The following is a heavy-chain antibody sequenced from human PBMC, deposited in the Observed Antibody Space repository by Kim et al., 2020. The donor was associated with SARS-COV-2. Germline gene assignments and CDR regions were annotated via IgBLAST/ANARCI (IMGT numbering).Heavy chain of an antibody. Sequence: GGSLRLSCAASGFTFSSYAMHWVRQAPGKGLEWVAVISYDGSNKYYADSVKGRFTITRDNSKNTLYLQMNSLRAEDTDVNYCGRVPLGNYLGWLDPWGQG. CDR2: ISYDGSNK. V-gene: IGHV3-30-3*01. CDR1: GFTFSSYA. CDR3: GRVPLGNYLGWLDP. D-gene: IGHD1-7*01. J-gene: IGHJ5*02.